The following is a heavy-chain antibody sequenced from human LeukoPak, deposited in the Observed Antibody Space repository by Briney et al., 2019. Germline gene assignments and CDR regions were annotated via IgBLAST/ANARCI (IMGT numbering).Heavy chain of an antibody. V-gene: IGHV3-7*01. D-gene: IGHD3-10*01. Sequence: PGGSLRPSCAAPASTFSNYWMTWVRQAPGKGLEWVAKIKVEGSEINYVDSGKGRFTISRENPKNSLYLQMNTLRVDDTAVYYCARDRGSSTFDYWGQGTLVTVSS. CDR1: ASTFSNYW. CDR2: IKVEGSEI. J-gene: IGHJ4*02. CDR3: ARDRGSSTFDY.